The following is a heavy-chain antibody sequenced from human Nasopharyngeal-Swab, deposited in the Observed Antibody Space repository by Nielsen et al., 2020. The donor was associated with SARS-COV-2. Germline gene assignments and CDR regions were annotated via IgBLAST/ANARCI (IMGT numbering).Heavy chain of an antibody. V-gene: IGHV3-21*01. J-gene: IGHJ4*02. CDR1: GFTFSSYS. D-gene: IGHD6-19*01. Sequence: GESLKISCAASGFTFSSYSMNWVRQAPGKGLEWVSSISSSSSYIYYADSVKGRFTISRDNAKNSLYLQMNSLRAEDTAVYYCAKDGGGWYTSGWYYFDYWGQGTLVTVSS. CDR3: AKDGGGWYTSGWYYFDY. CDR2: ISSSSSYI.